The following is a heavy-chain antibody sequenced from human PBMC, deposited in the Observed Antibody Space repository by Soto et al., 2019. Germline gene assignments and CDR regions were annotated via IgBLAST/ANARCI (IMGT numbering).Heavy chain of an antibody. J-gene: IGHJ4*02. Sequence: GGSLRLSCAASGFTFSSYWMHWVRQAPGKGLVWVSRINSDGSSTSYADSVKGRFTISRDNAKNTLYLQMNSLRAEDTAVYYCASLVWAYWGGDCPDYWGQGTLVTV. CDR2: INSDGSST. CDR1: GFTFSSYW. D-gene: IGHD2-21*02. V-gene: IGHV3-74*01. CDR3: ASLVWAYWGGDCPDY.